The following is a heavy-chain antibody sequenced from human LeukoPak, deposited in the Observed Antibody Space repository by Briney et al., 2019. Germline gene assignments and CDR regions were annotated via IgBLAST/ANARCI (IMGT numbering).Heavy chain of an antibody. Sequence: GGSLRLSCATSGFSFSRRGMNWVRHPPGKGLEWVSLIGSGGGSTYYADSVKGRFTISRDNSKNTLYLQMNSLRAEDTAVYYCAKSLWAGRYYFDYWGQGTLVTVSS. CDR3: AKSLWAGRYYFDY. J-gene: IGHJ4*02. D-gene: IGHD3/OR15-3a*01. CDR1: GFSFSRRG. V-gene: IGHV3-23*01. CDR2: IGSGGGST.